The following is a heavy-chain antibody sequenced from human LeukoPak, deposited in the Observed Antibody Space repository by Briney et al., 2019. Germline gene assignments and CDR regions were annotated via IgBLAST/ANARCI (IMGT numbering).Heavy chain of an antibody. V-gene: IGHV3-21*01. Sequence: GGSLRLSCAASGFTFSSYSMNWVRQAPGKGLEWVSSISSSSSYIYYADSVKGRFTISRDNAKNSLYLQMNSLRAEDTAVYYCASTAPIAAAGTDYWGQGTLVTVSS. CDR2: ISSSSSYI. J-gene: IGHJ4*02. CDR1: GFTFSSYS. CDR3: ASTAPIAAAGTDY. D-gene: IGHD6-13*01.